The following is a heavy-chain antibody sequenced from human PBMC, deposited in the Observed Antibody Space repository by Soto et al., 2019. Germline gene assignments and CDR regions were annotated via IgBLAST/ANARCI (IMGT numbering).Heavy chain of an antibody. J-gene: IGHJ4*02. CDR2: INAGNGNT. CDR1: GYTFTSYA. V-gene: IGHV1-3*01. D-gene: IGHD1-26*01. Sequence: QVQLVQSGAEVKKPGASVKVSCKASGYTFTSYAMHWVRQAPGQMLEWMGWINAGNGNTKYSQKFQGRVTITGDTSASTVYMELSSLISEDTAVYYCARVEDYIVGATTIGHWGQGTLGTVSS. CDR3: ARVEDYIVGATTIGH.